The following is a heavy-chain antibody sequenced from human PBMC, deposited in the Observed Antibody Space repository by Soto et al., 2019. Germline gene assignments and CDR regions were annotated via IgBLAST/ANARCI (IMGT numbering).Heavy chain of an antibody. V-gene: IGHV4-59*01. D-gene: IGHD6-19*01. J-gene: IGHJ5*01. CDR1: GGPISSYY. Sequence: QVQLQESGPGLVKPSETLSLTCTVSGGPISSYYWTWIRQPPGKGLEWIGYVYYSGGTNYNPSLQSRVTISVDTSKSQFSLNLSSVTAADTAVYYCVRNHRYNSGWYESWGQGIRVTVSS. CDR3: VRNHRYNSGWYES. CDR2: VYYSGGT.